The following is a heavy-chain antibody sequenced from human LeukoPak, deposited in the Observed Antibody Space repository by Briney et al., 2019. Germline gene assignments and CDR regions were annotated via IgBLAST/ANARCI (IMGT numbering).Heavy chain of an antibody. CDR1: GYTFTSYA. CDR3: ARDGWLPNKRYFQH. Sequence: ASVKVSCKASGYTFTSYAMHWVRQAPGQRLEWMGWSNAGNGNTKYSQKFQGRVTMTRDMSTSTVYMELSSLRSEDTAVYYCARDGWLPNKRYFQHWGQGTLVTVSS. V-gene: IGHV1-3*01. D-gene: IGHD6-19*01. CDR2: SNAGNGNT. J-gene: IGHJ1*01.